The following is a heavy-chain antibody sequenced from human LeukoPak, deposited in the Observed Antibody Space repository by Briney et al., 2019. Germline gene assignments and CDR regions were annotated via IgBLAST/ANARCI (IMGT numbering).Heavy chain of an antibody. J-gene: IGHJ4*02. CDR3: ARDGVGSGLFDY. Sequence: PSETLSLTCSVSGDSMSSGDYYWNWIRQHPDKGLEWIGYISYSGSTFYHPSLDRRLSISLDTSKNQFCLKLRSVTAADTAIYYCARDGVGSGLFDYWGQGTRVTVSS. CDR1: GDSMSSGDYY. V-gene: IGHV4-31*03. CDR2: ISYSGST. D-gene: IGHD2-15*01.